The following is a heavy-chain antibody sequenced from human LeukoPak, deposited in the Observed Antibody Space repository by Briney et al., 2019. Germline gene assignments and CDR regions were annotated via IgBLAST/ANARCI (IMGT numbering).Heavy chain of an antibody. J-gene: IGHJ5*02. CDR3: VRSVLRFLEWLPHGGFDP. Sequence: SETLSLTCTVSGDSISGYYWTWIRQPAGKGLEWIGHIYTSGSTNYNPSLKSRVTMSVDTSKNQFSLKLSSVTAADTAVYYCVRSVLRFLEWLPHGGFDPWGQGTLVTVSS. CDR2: IYTSGST. V-gene: IGHV4-4*07. D-gene: IGHD3-3*01. CDR1: GDSISGYY.